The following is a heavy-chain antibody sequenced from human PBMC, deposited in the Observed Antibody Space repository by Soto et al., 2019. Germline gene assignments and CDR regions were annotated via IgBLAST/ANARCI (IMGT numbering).Heavy chain of an antibody. D-gene: IGHD4-17*01. V-gene: IGHV3-21*06. CDR3: ATIGDRDGFDL. J-gene: IGHJ3*01. Sequence: EVQLVESGGGLVKPGESLRLSCAASGFAFITYNMKWVRQAPGKGLEWVSSISTSGTYVFYAGSVRGRFTIFRDDAKNSLHRQRNSLRAEDTALYYCATIGDRDGFDLWGQGTAVSVSA. CDR1: GFAFITYN. CDR2: ISTSGTYV.